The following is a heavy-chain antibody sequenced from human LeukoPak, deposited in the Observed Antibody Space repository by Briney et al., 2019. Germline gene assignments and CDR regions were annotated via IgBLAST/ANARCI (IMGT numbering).Heavy chain of an antibody. D-gene: IGHD3-22*01. V-gene: IGHV3-64*01. CDR1: GFTFSNYE. Sequence: GGSPRLSCVASGFTFSNYEMHWVRQAPGKGLEFVSSISHNGGSTFYANSVRGRFTISRDNSKNTVYLQMGSLRLEDMAMYYCAAEPSDSSGDAFDIWGQGTLVTVSS. CDR3: AAEPSDSSGDAFDI. CDR2: ISHNGGST. J-gene: IGHJ3*02.